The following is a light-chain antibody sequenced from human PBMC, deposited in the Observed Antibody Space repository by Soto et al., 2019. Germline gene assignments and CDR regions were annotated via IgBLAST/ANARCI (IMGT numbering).Light chain of an antibody. J-gene: IGKJ1*01. V-gene: IGKV1-5*03. CDR3: QQYNSYSSGT. CDR1: HNIRSW. Sequence: DIQMTQSPSTRSASVGDRVTITCRASHNIRSWWAWYQQKPGKAPKLLIYLASSLESGVPSRFSGSGSRTEFPLTISSLQSDDFATYYCQQYNSYSSGTFGQGTKVGIK. CDR2: LAS.